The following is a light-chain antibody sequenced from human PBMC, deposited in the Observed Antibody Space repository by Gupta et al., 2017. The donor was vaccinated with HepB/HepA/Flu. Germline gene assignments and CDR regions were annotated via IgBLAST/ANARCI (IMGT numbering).Light chain of an antibody. CDR3: SSYTSSSTVV. CDR2: DVS. J-gene: IGLJ2*01. V-gene: IGLV2-14*03. CDR1: SSDVGGYNY. Sequence: SALTQPAPVSRSPGQSITISCTGTSSDVGGYNYVSWYQQHPGKAPKLIIYDVSNRPSGVSNRFSGSKSGNTASLTISGLQAEDEADYYCSSYTSSSTVVFGGGTKLTVL.